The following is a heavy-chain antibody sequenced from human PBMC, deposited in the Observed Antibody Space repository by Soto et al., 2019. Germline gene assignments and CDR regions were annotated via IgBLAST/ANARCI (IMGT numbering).Heavy chain of an antibody. D-gene: IGHD3-22*01. CDR1: GYTFTSYG. CDR3: AADFDGGYYYDSSGYSGGFV. Sequence: GASVKVSCKASGYTFTSYGMDWVRQAPGQRLEWMGWINAGNGNTKYSQKFQGRVTITRDMSTSTAYMELSSLRSEDTAVYYCAADFDGGYYYDSSGYSGGFVWAQGTLVTVSS. J-gene: IGHJ4*02. V-gene: IGHV1-3*01. CDR2: INAGNGNT.